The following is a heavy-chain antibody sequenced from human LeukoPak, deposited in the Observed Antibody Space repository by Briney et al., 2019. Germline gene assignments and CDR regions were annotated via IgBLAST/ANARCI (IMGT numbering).Heavy chain of an antibody. D-gene: IGHD4-17*01. CDR2: ISYDGSNK. V-gene: IGHV3-30-3*01. CDR3: ALPYDYGDYVPFDY. CDR1: GFTFSSYA. Sequence: PGRFLRLSCAASGFTFSSYAMHWVRQAPGKGLEWVAVISYDGSNKYYADSVKGRFTISRGNSKNTLYLQMNSLRAEDTAVYYCALPYDYGDYVPFDYWGQGTLVTVSS. J-gene: IGHJ4*02.